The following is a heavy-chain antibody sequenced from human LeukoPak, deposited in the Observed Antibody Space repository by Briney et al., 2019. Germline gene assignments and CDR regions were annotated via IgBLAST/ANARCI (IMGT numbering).Heavy chain of an antibody. V-gene: IGHV3-23*01. Sequence: GGSLRLSCVASGITFSNYAVSWVRQAPEKGLDWVSVISGSAHKIRYADSVKGRFTISRDNSENIVYLQMNNLRVEDTAVYYCAGRPAGYSSGYIHWGQGTLVTVSS. J-gene: IGHJ4*02. CDR1: GITFSNYA. CDR2: ISGSAHKI. D-gene: IGHD5-18*01. CDR3: AGRPAGYSSGYIH.